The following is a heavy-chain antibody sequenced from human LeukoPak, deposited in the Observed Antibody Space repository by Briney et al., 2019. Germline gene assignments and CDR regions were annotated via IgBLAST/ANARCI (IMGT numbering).Heavy chain of an antibody. J-gene: IGHJ4*02. CDR2: ISTSSSYI. Sequence: GGSLRLSCAASGFTFSRYSMNWVRQAPGKGLEWVSSISTSSSYIYYADSVKGRFTISRDNARNSLYLEMNSLRAEDTAVYYCARDCSGGNCYSGVIDYWGQGTQVIVSS. D-gene: IGHD2-15*01. V-gene: IGHV3-21*01. CDR3: ARDCSGGNCYSGVIDY. CDR1: GFTFSRYS.